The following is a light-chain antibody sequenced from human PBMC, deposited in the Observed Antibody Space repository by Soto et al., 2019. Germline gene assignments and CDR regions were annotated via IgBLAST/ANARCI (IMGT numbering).Light chain of an antibody. CDR3: CSYAGSSTYV. Sequence: QSLQTQPDSMSGSPEQPTTISCTGPSSADGSHNLVSWSQQHPGKPHTLIIYDDRKPSSRLSNRFSGSKSGNTASLTISGLQAEDEADYYCCSYAGSSTYVFGTGT. J-gene: IGLJ1*01. CDR2: DDR. V-gene: IGLV2-23*01. CDR1: SSADGSHNL.